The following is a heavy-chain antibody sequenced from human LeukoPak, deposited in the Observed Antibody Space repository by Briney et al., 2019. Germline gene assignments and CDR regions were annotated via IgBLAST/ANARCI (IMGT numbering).Heavy chain of an antibody. D-gene: IGHD4-17*01. J-gene: IGHJ3*02. CDR3: ARADYGDYGGRARDAFDI. V-gene: IGHV1-69*05. CDR1: GYTFTSYA. CDR2: IIPIFGTA. Sequence: ASVKVSCKASGYTFTSYAISWVRQAPGQGLEWMGGIIPIFGTANYAQKFQGRVTITTDESTSTAYMELSSLRSEDTAVYYCARADYGDYGGRARDAFDIWGQGTMVTVSS.